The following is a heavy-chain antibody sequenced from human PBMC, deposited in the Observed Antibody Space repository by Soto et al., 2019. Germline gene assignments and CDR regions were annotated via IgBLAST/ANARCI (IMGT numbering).Heavy chain of an antibody. V-gene: IGHV4-59*01. D-gene: IGHD3-10*01. CDR1: GGSISSYY. Sequence: QVQLQESGPGLVKPSETLSLTCTVSGGSISSYYWTWIRLPPGKGLELIGSIHYSGTTSYDPSLKSRDTISEDPSKNQFSLKLSSVTASDTAVYFCGNIRVGEHYYYTLDVCGQGTAVTVSS. CDR2: IHYSGTT. CDR3: GNIRVGEHYYYTLDV. J-gene: IGHJ6*02.